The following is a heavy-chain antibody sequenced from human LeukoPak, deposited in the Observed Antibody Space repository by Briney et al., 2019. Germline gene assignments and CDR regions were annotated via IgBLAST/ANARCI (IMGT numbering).Heavy chain of an antibody. V-gene: IGHV4-59*11. Sequence: SETLSLTCSVSGGSISRHFWSWIRQPPGKGLEWIAFIHYSGRTKYNPSLQSRVTISIDTSENNFSLKLTSVTAADTAAYYCARLLDNDSSGDPDTFDMWGRGTAVSVS. CDR2: IHYSGRT. CDR1: GGSISRHF. J-gene: IGHJ3*02. D-gene: IGHD3-22*01. CDR3: ARLLDNDSSGDPDTFDM.